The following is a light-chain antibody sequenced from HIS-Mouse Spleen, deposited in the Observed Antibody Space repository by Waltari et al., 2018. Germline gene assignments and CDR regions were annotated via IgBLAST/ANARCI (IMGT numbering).Light chain of an antibody. CDR1: SSDVGGYHY. CDR3: CSYAGSYTLV. J-gene: IGLJ2*01. Sequence: QSALTQPRSVSGSPGQSVTIPCTGTSSDVGGYHYVSWYQQHPGKAPNLMIYDVSKRPSGVPDRFSGSKSGNTASLTISGLQAEDEADYYCCSYAGSYTLVFGGGTKLTVL. V-gene: IGLV2-11*01. CDR2: DVS.